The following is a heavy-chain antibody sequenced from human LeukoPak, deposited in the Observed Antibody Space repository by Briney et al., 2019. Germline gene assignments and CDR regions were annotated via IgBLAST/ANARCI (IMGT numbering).Heavy chain of an antibody. V-gene: IGHV3-64D*09. CDR2: INSNGGST. D-gene: IGHD3-10*01. J-gene: IGHJ4*02. CDR1: GFTFSNYA. Sequence: GGSLRLSCSASGFTFSNYAMHWVRQAPGKGLEYVSAINSNGGSTYYADSVKGRFTISRDNSKNTLYLQMSSLRAEDTAVYYCARDPMVRGVIITSFDFWGQGTLVTVSS. CDR3: ARDPMVRGVIITSFDF.